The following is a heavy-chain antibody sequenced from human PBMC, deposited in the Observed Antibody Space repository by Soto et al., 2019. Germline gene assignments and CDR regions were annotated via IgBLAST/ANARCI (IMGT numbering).Heavy chain of an antibody. CDR1: GFTFSSYS. D-gene: IGHD2-15*01. Sequence: GGSLRLSCAASGFTFSSYSMNWVRQAPGKGLEWVSSISSSSSYIYYADSVKGRFTISRDNAKNSLYLQMNSLRAEDTAVYYCAGERYCSGGSCPFDYWGQGTLVTVSS. CDR2: ISSSSSYI. V-gene: IGHV3-21*01. CDR3: AGERYCSGGSCPFDY. J-gene: IGHJ4*02.